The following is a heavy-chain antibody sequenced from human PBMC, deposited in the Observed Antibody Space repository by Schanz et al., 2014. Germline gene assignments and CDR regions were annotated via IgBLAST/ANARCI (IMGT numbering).Heavy chain of an antibody. CDR2: IWNNGVTK. CDR3: ARPRFDYGEVDY. J-gene: IGHJ4*02. CDR1: GFTLSSYA. V-gene: IGHV3-33*08. Sequence: PGGSLRLSCAAYGFTLSSYAMHWVRQAPGKGLEWVAVIWNNGVTKYYADSVRGRFTISRDRFQNTLYLRMSSLRAEDTAVYYCARPRFDYGEVDYWGQGTLVTVSS. D-gene: IGHD4-17*01.